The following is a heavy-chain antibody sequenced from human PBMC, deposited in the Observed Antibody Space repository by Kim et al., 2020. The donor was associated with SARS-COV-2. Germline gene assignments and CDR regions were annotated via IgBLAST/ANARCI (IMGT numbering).Heavy chain of an antibody. CDR3: ARDSYGSGT. CDR2: GST. D-gene: IGHD3-10*01. Sequence: GSTNYNPPLTRRVTISGDTSKNQFSLKLSSVTAADTAVYYCARDSYGSGTWGQGTLVTVSS. J-gene: IGHJ5*02. V-gene: IGHV4-59*01.